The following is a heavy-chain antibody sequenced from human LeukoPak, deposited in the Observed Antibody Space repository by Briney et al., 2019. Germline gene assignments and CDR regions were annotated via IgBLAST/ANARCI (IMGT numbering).Heavy chain of an antibody. CDR1: GYTFTSYD. Sequence: ASVKVSCKASGYTFTSYDINWVRQATGQGLEWMGWMNPNSGNTGYAQKFQGRVTMTRNTSISTAYMELSSLRSEDTAVYYCARVDTKRFTIFRVVKPNYFDYWGQGTLVTVSS. D-gene: IGHD3-3*01. CDR3: ARVDTKRFTIFRVVKPNYFDY. CDR2: MNPNSGNT. J-gene: IGHJ4*02. V-gene: IGHV1-8*01.